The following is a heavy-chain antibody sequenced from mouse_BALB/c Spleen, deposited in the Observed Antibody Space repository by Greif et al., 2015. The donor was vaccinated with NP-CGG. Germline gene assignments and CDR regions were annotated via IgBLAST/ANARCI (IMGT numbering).Heavy chain of an antibody. CDR2: INPSNGGT. CDR3: TRHFEYYGCSYYYAMDY. Sequence: VQLQQSGAELVKPGASVKLSCKASGYTFTSYYMYWVKQRPGQGLEWIGEINPSNGGTNFNEKFKSKATLTVDKSSSPAYMQVSGLSSGDSEVYCCTRHFEYYGCSYYYAMDYWGQGNSVTVSS. J-gene: IGHJ4*01. V-gene: IGHV1S81*02. D-gene: IGHD1-1*01. CDR1: GYTFTSYY.